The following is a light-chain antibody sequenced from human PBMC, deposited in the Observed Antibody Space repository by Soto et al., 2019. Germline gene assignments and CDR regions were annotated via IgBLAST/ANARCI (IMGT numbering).Light chain of an antibody. V-gene: IGKV3-15*01. J-gene: IGKJ4*01. CDR1: QRITT. CDR2: GLS. CDR3: QQRINWRST. Sequence: EIVMTQSPATLSLSPGERATLSCRASQRITTVAWYQQKPGQAPRLLIYGLSIRAPGVPARFSVSGSGTEFNLPISSLQSEDFAVYFCQQRINWRSTFGGGTKVDI.